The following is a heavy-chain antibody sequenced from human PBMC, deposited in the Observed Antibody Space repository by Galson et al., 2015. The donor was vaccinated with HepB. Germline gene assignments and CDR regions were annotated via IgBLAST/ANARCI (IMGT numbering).Heavy chain of an antibody. CDR3: ARLTDSSSSFDY. CDR1: GGTFSSYA. Sequence: SVKVSCKASGGTFSSYAISWVRQAPGQGLEWMGGIIPIFGIANYAQKFQGRVTITADKSTSTAYMELSSLRSEDTAVYYCARLTDSSSSFDYWGQGTLVTVSS. V-gene: IGHV1-69*10. D-gene: IGHD6-6*01. CDR2: IIPIFGIA. J-gene: IGHJ4*02.